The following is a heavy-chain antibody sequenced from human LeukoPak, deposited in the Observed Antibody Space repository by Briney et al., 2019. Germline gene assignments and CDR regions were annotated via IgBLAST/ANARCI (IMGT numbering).Heavy chain of an antibody. CDR1: GFTFSSYA. V-gene: IGHV3-30-3*01. CDR3: ARLDSGSYTSQDGMDV. D-gene: IGHD1-26*01. CDR2: ISYDGSNK. Sequence: GGSLRLSCAASGFTFSSYAMHWVRQAPGKGLEGVAVISYDGSNKYYADSVKGRFTISRDNSKNTLYLKMNSLRAEDTAVYYCARLDSGSYTSQDGMDVWGQGTTVTVSS. J-gene: IGHJ6*02.